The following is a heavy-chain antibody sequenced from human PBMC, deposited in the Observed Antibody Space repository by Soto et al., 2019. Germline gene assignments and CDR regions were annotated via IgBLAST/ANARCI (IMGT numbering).Heavy chain of an antibody. V-gene: IGHV1-18*01. CDR3: ARERGSYYGIDY. CDR1: GYTFITFG. J-gene: IGHJ4*02. Sequence: ASLKVSCKASGYTFITFGISWVRQDPGQGLEWTGWIGAYNGNTNYAQRLQGRVTLTTEISTSTVYMEVRSLRSDDTVVYYCARERGSYYGIDYWGQGTLVTVSS. D-gene: IGHD1-26*01. CDR2: IGAYNGNT.